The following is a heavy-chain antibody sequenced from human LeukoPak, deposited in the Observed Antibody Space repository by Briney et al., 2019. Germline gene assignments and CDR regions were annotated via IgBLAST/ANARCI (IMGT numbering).Heavy chain of an antibody. V-gene: IGHV3-74*01. CDR3: ARESVTDISRQSDAFDI. D-gene: IGHD2-21*02. CDR1: GFTFSSHW. CDR2: IKSDGSSP. Sequence: PGGSLRLSCAASGFTFSSHWMHWVRQAPGQGLVWVSRIKSDGSSPSYAESVNGRFTISRDNAKNTLYLQMNNLGVEDTAVYYCARESVTDISRQSDAFDIWGQGTMVTVS. J-gene: IGHJ3*02.